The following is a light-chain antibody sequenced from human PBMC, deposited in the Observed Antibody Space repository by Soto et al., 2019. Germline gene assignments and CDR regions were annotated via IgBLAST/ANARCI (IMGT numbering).Light chain of an antibody. CDR2: TNN. CDR1: SSNIGSNT. Sequence: QSVLTQPPSVSGAPGQRVTISCSGSSSNIGSNTVNWYQQVPGTAPNLLIYTNNQRPSGVPDRFSGSKSGSSASLAISGLQSEDEADYYCAAWDDSLNGWVFGGGTKVTVL. J-gene: IGLJ3*02. V-gene: IGLV1-44*01. CDR3: AAWDDSLNGWV.